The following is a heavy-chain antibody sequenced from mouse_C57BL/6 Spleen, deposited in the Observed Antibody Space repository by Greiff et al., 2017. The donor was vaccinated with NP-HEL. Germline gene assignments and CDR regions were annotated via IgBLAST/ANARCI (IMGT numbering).Heavy chain of an antibody. CDR1: GFTFSSYG. J-gene: IGHJ4*01. CDR2: ISSGGSYT. Sequence: EVMLVESGGDLVKPGGSLKLSCAASGFTFSSYGMSWVRQTPDKRLEWVATISSGGSYTYYPDSVKGRFTISRDNAKNTLYLQMSSLKSEDTAMYYCARQERPYYYGSSYDYAMDYWGQGTSVTVSS. CDR3: ARQERPYYYGSSYDYAMDY. D-gene: IGHD1-1*01. V-gene: IGHV5-6*01.